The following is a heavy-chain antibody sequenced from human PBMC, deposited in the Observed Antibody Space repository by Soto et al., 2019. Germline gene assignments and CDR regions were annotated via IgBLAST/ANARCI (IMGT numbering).Heavy chain of an antibody. J-gene: IGHJ2*01. CDR3: ARESHDILTGPPWVWYFDL. CDR1: GGSFSGYY. D-gene: IGHD3-9*01. CDR2: INDRGSI. V-gene: IGHV4-34*01. Sequence: QVQLQQWGAGPLRPLETLSLTCGVSGGSFSGYYWAWIRQSPGKGLEWIGEINDRGSINYNPSLRSRVSISVDTSTNHCSLTLRSVTAADTAVYYCARESHDILTGPPWVWYFDLWGRGTLVTVSS.